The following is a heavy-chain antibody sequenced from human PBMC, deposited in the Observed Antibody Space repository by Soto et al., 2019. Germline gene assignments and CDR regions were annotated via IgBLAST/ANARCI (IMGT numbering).Heavy chain of an antibody. J-gene: IGHJ6*02. CDR1: GFTFSSYG. CDR2: IWYDGSNK. D-gene: IGHD3-3*01. V-gene: IGHV3-33*01. Sequence: QVQLVESGGGVVQPGRSLRLSCAASGFTFSSYGMHWVRQAPGKGLEWVAVIWYDGSNKYYADSVKGRFTISRDNSKNTLYLQMNSLRAEDTAVYYCARERVAFGVVKPLVSTMDVWGQGTTVTVSS. CDR3: ARERVAFGVVKPLVSTMDV.